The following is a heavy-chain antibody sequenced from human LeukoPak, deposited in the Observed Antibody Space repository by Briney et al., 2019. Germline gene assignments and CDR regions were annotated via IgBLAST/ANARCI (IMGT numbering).Heavy chain of an antibody. V-gene: IGHV3-66*01. CDR1: GFTVSSNY. CDR2: IYSGGST. J-gene: IGHJ4*02. CDR3: ASKLRYCSGGSCFYYFDY. D-gene: IGHD2-15*01. Sequence: GGSLRLSCAAPGFTVSSNYMSWVRQAPGKGLEWVSVIYSGGSTYYADSVKGRFTISRDNSKNTLYLQMNSLRAEDTAVYYCASKLRYCSGGSCFYYFDYWGQGTLVTVSS.